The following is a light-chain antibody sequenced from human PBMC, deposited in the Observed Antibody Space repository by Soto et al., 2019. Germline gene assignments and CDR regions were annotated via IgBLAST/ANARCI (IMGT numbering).Light chain of an antibody. CDR3: AAWDDSLNGVV. Sequence: QSVLTQPPSASGTPGQRVTISCSGSGSNIGSDTVNWYQQLPGTAPKLLIYSINQRPSGVPDRFSGSKSGTSASLAISGLQSDDEADHYCAAWDDSLNGVVFGGGTKVTVL. CDR1: GSNIGSDT. CDR2: SIN. J-gene: IGLJ2*01. V-gene: IGLV1-44*01.